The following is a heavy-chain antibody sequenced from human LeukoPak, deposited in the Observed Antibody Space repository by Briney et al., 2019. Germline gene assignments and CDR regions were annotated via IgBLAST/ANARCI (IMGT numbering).Heavy chain of an antibody. CDR3: ARDPVREGYYFDY. J-gene: IGHJ4*02. V-gene: IGHV3-7*01. Sequence: GGSVRLSCAASGFTFSNYWMIWVRQAPGKGLEWVANIKEDGSEKYYVDSVKGRFTISRDNARNSLYLQMNSLRAEDSAVYYCARDPVREGYYFDYGGQGTLVTVSS. D-gene: IGHD3-16*01. CDR1: GFTFSNYW. CDR2: IKEDGSEK.